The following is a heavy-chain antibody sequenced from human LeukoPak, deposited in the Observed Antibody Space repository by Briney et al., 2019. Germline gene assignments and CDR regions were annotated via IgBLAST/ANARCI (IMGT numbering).Heavy chain of an antibody. CDR3: ARAPWGSGSRSYYYYYMDV. V-gene: IGHV4-38-2*02. Sequence: SETLSLTCTVSGYSISSGYYWGWIRQPPGKGLEWIGSIYHSGSTYYNPSLKSRVTISVDTSKNQFSLKLSSVTAADTAVYYCARAPWGSGSRSYYYYYMDVWGKGTTVTISS. D-gene: IGHD3-10*01. CDR1: GYSISSGYY. CDR2: IYHSGST. J-gene: IGHJ6*03.